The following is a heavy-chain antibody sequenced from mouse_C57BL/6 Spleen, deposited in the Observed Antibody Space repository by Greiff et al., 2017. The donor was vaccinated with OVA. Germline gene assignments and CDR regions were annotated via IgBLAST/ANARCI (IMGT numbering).Heavy chain of an antibody. D-gene: IGHD2-4*01. CDR2: IDPETGGT. V-gene: IGHV1-15*01. J-gene: IGHJ2*01. CDR1: GYTFTDYE. CDR3: TKGDYDYGFDY. Sequence: QVQLKQSGAELVRPGASVTLSCKASGYTFTDYEMHWVKQTPVHGLEWIGAIDPETGGTAYNQKFKGKAILTADKSSSTAYMELRSLTSEDSAVDYCTKGDYDYGFDYWGQGTTLTVSS.